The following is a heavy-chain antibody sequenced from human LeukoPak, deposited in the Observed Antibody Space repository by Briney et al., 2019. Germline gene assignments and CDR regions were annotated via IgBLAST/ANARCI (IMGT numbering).Heavy chain of an antibody. Sequence: SETLSLTCAVYGGSFSGYYWSWICQPPGKGLEWIGEINHSGSTNYNPSLKSRVTISVDTSKNQFSLKLSSVTAADTAVYYCARRFLTGYYDAFDIWGQGTMVTVSS. D-gene: IGHD3-9*01. CDR1: GGSFSGYY. CDR2: INHSGST. CDR3: ARRFLTGYYDAFDI. J-gene: IGHJ3*02. V-gene: IGHV4-34*01.